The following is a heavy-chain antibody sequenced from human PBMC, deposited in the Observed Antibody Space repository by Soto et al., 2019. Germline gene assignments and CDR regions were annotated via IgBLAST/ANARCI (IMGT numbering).Heavy chain of an antibody. D-gene: IGHD3-22*01. CDR3: ARDSRSGYYLEF. J-gene: IGHJ4*02. Sequence: QLQLQESGSGLVKPSQTLSLTCAVSGDSISNGGYSWNWIRQPPGKGLEWIGYIYHSGGTDYNPSLXSXLTITVDSSNNQFSLKLSSVTAADTAVYYCARDSRSGYYLEFWGQGTLVTVSS. V-gene: IGHV4-30-2*01. CDR2: IYHSGGT. CDR1: GDSISNGGYS.